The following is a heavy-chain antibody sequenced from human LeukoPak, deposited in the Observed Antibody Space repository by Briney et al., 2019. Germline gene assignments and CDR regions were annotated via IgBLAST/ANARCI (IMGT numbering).Heavy chain of an antibody. CDR3: VRDLHWGGFDV. V-gene: IGHV3-13*01. J-gene: IGHJ3*01. D-gene: IGHD7-27*01. Sequence: GGSLRLSCAASGFTFSSYDMHWVRQATGKGLEWVSAIGTAGDITYYADSVMGRFSISRDNPKSTVSLQMSSLRAEDTALYYCVRDLHWGGFDVWGQGTMVTVSS. CDR2: IGTAGDIT. CDR1: GFTFSSYD.